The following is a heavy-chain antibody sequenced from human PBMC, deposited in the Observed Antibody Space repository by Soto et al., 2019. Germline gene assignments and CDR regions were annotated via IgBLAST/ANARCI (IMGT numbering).Heavy chain of an antibody. V-gene: IGHV3-23*01. CDR1: GFTFNTYG. Sequence: GSLRLSCAASGFTFNTYGMTWVRQASGKVLEWVSTVSGSGGGTYYADSVKGRFTISRVNSKNTMYLQMSNLRAEDTAVYFCARIGPYCGGDCYPDFDFWGLGTPVTVSS. CDR2: VSGSGGGT. CDR3: ARIGPYCGGDCYPDFDF. D-gene: IGHD2-21*02. J-gene: IGHJ4*02.